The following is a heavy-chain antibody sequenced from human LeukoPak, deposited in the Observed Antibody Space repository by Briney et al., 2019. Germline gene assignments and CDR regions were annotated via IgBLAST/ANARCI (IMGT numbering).Heavy chain of an antibody. CDR1: GFTFDDYG. CDR3: ARVRGYCSGGSCRRFIDY. Sequence: GGSLRLSCAASGFTFDDYGMSWVRQAPGKGLEWVSGINWNGGSTGYADSVKGRFTISRDSAKNSLYLQMNSLRAEDTALYYCARVRGYCSGGSCRRFIDYWGQGTLVTVSS. J-gene: IGHJ4*02. CDR2: INWNGGST. D-gene: IGHD2-15*01. V-gene: IGHV3-20*04.